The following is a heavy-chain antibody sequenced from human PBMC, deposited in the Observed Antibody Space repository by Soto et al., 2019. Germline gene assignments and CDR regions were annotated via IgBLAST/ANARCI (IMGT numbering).Heavy chain of an antibody. D-gene: IGHD3-10*01. CDR2: IIPIFGTA. J-gene: IGHJ6*02. V-gene: IGHV1-69*12. CDR1: GGTFSSYA. CDR3: ARPSMVRGPPTDGGMDV. Sequence: QVQLVQSGAEVKKPGSSVKVSCKASGGTFSSYAISWVRQAPGQGLEWMGGIIPIFGTANYAQKFQGRVTITADESTSTSYMELSSLRSEDTAVYYCARPSMVRGPPTDGGMDVWGQGTTVTVSS.